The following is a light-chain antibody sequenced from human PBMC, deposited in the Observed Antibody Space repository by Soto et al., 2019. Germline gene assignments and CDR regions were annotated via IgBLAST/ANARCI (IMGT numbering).Light chain of an antibody. CDR3: GADNGSGISFVYVV. J-gene: IGLJ2*01. Sequence: QLVLTQPPSASASLGASVTLTCTLSSGYSNYKVDWYQQRPGKGPRFVMRVGTGGVVVSKGDGIPDRFSVLGSGLNRYLTIKNIQEEDESDYHCGADNGSGISFVYVVFGGGTKLTVL. V-gene: IGLV9-49*01. CDR2: VGTGGVVV. CDR1: SGYSNYK.